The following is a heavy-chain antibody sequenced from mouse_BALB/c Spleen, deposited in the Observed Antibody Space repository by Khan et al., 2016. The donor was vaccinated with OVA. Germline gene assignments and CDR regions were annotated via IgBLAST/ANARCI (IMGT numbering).Heavy chain of an antibody. CDR3: ARDGFRCNYAMDY. D-gene: IGHD2-3*01. CDR2: ISSSGST. J-gene: IGHJ4*01. V-gene: IGHV3-2*02. Sequence: EVQLQESGPGLVKPSQSLSLTCTVTGYSITSDYAWNWIRQFPGNKLEWMGYISSSGSTNYNPALKSRISITRDTSKNQFFLQLNSVTTEDTATYYCARDGFRCNYAMDYWGQGNSVTVST. CDR1: GYSITSDYA.